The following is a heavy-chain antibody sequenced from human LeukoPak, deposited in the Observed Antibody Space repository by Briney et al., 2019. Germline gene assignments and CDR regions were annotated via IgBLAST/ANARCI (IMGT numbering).Heavy chain of an antibody. Sequence: PSQTLSLTCTVSGGSIGSGGYYWSWIRQPPGKGLEWIGYIYYSGSTNYNPSLKSRVTISVDTSKNQFSLKLSSVTAADTAVYYCARGRGIAAAGDYFDYWGQGTLVTVSS. CDR1: GGSIGSGGYY. D-gene: IGHD6-13*01. CDR3: ARGRGIAAAGDYFDY. CDR2: IYYSGST. J-gene: IGHJ4*02. V-gene: IGHV4-61*08.